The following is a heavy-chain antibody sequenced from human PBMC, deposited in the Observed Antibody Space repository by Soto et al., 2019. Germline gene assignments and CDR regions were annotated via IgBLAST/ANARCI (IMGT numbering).Heavy chain of an antibody. D-gene: IGHD3-10*01. V-gene: IGHV4-39*02. J-gene: IGHJ6*02. CDR2: IYYRGNA. CDR3: ARGRFEWGRIRGNYYYGMVV. Sequence: SETLSLTCSVSDDSINSDKYYWGWIRQPPGKGLEWIGSIYYRGNAYYNPSLQTRVTISVDTSKSHFSLNLSSVTAADTAVYYCARGRFEWGRIRGNYYYGMVVWGQGTTVTGS. CDR1: DDSINSDKYY.